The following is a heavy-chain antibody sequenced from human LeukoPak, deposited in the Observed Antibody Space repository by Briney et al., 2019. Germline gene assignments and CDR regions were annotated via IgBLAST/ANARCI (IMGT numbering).Heavy chain of an antibody. V-gene: IGHV3-23*01. CDR2: VTSSGGIT. D-gene: IGHD2/OR15-2a*01. J-gene: IGHJ4*02. Sequence: GGSLRLSCATSGFTFSKSAMSWVRQTPGKGLEWVSAVTSSGGITYYADSVKGRFTISRDMSKNTVYLQMNSLRAEDTAVYYCAKRFGFRDSSSTLDYWGQGTLVTVSS. CDR3: AKRFGFRDSSSTLDY. CDR1: GFTFSKSA.